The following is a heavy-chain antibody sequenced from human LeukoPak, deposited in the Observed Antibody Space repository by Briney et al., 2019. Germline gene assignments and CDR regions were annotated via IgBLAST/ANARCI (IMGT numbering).Heavy chain of an antibody. J-gene: IGHJ5*02. CDR2: IYSSGIT. V-gene: IGHV4-61*02. CDR3: ARGITGRGRFDP. D-gene: IGHD3-10*01. Sequence: SETLSLTCTVSGGSITSGSFYWAWIRQSAGKGLEWIGRIYSSGITNYNPSLKSRLTMSIDTSKSQFFLNLSSLTTADTAVYYCARGITGRGRFDPWGQGTLVTVSS. CDR1: GGSITSGSFY.